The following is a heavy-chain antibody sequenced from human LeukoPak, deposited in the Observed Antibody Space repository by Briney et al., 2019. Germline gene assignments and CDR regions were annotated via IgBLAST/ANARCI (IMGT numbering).Heavy chain of an antibody. V-gene: IGHV1-46*01. Sequence: ASVKVSCKASGFTFINYYMHWVRQAPGQGIEWLGIINLSGGSTHYPQKFQDRVTMTRDTSTSTVYMELSSLRSEDTAVYYCAREINRYYYGMDVWGQGTTVTDSS. CDR2: INLSGGST. D-gene: IGHD1-14*01. CDR1: GFTFINYY. CDR3: AREINRYYYGMDV. J-gene: IGHJ6*02.